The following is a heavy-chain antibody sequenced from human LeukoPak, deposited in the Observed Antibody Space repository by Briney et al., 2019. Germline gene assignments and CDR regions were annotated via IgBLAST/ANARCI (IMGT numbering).Heavy chain of an antibody. Sequence: PGGSLRLSRAASGFTFSSYEMNWVRQAPGKGLEWVGRSRSKTNRYTTQYAASVKGRFTISRDDSKNSLYLQMNSLKTEDTAVYYCARGDSSGWGLDYWGLGTLVTVSS. J-gene: IGHJ4*02. CDR2: SRSKTNRYTT. D-gene: IGHD6-19*01. CDR3: ARGDSSGWGLDY. CDR1: GFTFSSYE. V-gene: IGHV3-72*01.